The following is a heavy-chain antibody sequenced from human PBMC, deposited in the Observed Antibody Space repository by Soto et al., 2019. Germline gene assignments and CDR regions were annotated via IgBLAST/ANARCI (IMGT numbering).Heavy chain of an antibody. V-gene: IGHV1-3*01. D-gene: IGHD3-16*02. CDR3: ARDRRYDYVSGSYRYAPDAFDI. J-gene: IGHJ3*02. Sequence: ASVKVSCKASGYTFTSYAMHWVRQAPGQRLEWMGWINAGNGNTKYSQKFQGRVTITRDTSASTAYMELSSLRSEDTAVYYCARDRRYDYVSGSYRYAPDAFDIWGQGTRVTVSS. CDR1: GYTFTSYA. CDR2: INAGNGNT.